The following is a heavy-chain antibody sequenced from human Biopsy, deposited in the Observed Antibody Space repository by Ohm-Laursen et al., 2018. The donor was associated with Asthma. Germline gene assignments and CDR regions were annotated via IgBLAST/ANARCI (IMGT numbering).Heavy chain of an antibody. CDR2: VSWNSGSI. CDR1: GFTFDDYA. V-gene: IGHV3-9*01. CDR3: VKDIRLQLWGFDS. J-gene: IGHJ4*02. D-gene: IGHD6-13*01. Sequence: RSLRLSCTASGFTFDDYAMHWVRHAPGKGLEWVSGVSWNSGSIDYADSVKGRFTISRDNAKNSLYLQMNSLRGADTALYYCVKDIRLQLWGFDSWGQGTLVTVSS.